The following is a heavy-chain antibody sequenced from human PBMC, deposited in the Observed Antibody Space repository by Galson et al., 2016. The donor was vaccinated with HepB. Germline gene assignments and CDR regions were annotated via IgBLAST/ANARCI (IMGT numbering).Heavy chain of an antibody. CDR2: IYYSGST. J-gene: IGHJ4*02. Sequence: QVQLQESGPGLVKPSQTLSLTCTVSGGSISSGGYYWSWIRQHPGKGLEWIGYIYYSGSTYSNPSLKSRVTISLSTSKNPFPLMQSSVTAADTAGDYCARVRGATVSDYWGQGTLVTVSS. D-gene: IGHD4-17*01. CDR1: GGSISSGGYY. V-gene: IGHV4-31*03. CDR3: ARVRGATVSDY.